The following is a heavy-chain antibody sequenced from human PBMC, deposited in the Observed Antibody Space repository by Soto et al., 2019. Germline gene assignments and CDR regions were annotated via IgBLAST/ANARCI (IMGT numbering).Heavy chain of an antibody. J-gene: IGHJ3*01. CDR1: CTVKNYG. V-gene: IGHV1-46*02. D-gene: IGHD2-2*01. Sequence: SVKGSCKASCTVKNYGIICVRPAPGQGLEWMGMFNPTSDYTTYAQKFQGRVTLTRDTSTSTVYMELSSLRSDDTAGYYCARGGPAINAFDLWGRGTRVTVSS. CDR2: FNPTSDYT. CDR3: ARGGPAINAFDL.